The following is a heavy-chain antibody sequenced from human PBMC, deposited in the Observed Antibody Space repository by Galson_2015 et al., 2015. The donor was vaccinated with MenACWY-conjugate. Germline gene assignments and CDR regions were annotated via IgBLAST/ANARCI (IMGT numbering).Heavy chain of an antibody. Sequence: SVKVSCKASGYTFTSYGISWVRQAPGQGLEWMGWISAYNGNTNYAQKLQGRVTMTTDTSTNTAYLELRSLRSDDTAVYYCARDLSSAPYYFDYWGQGTLVTVSS. CDR1: GYTFTSYG. CDR2: ISAYNGNT. V-gene: IGHV1-18*01. CDR3: ARDLSSAPYYFDY. J-gene: IGHJ4*02. D-gene: IGHD6-25*01.